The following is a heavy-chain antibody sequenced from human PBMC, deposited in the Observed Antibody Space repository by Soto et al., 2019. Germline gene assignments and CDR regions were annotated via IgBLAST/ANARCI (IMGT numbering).Heavy chain of an antibody. CDR1: GITFSSYA. J-gene: IGHJ5*02. V-gene: IGHV3-64D*06. CDR3: VKGCSSTSCLDWFDP. D-gene: IGHD2-2*01. Sequence: GGSLRLSCSAAGITFSSYAMHWVRQAPGKGLEYVPAISSNGGSTYYADSVKGRFTISRDNSKNTLYLQMSSLRAEDTAVYYCVKGCSSTSCLDWFDPWGQGTLVTVSS. CDR2: ISSNGGST.